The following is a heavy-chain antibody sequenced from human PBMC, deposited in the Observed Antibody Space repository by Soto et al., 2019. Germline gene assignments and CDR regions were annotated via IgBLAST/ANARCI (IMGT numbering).Heavy chain of an antibody. J-gene: IGHJ4*02. CDR3: ARDSCSGGSCYFDY. Sequence: GGSLRLSCAASGFTFSSYAMHWVRQAPGKGLEWVAVISYDGSNKYYADSVKGRFTISRDNSKNTLYLQMSSLRAEDTAVYYCARDSCSGGSCYFDYWGQGTLVTVSS. CDR1: GFTFSSYA. V-gene: IGHV3-30-3*01. CDR2: ISYDGSNK. D-gene: IGHD2-15*01.